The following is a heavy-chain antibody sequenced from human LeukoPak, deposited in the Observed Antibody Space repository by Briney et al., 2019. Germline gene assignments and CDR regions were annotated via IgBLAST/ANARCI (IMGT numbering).Heavy chain of an antibody. D-gene: IGHD3-22*01. CDR3: ARDYYDSSGYYYFDY. CDR2: ISSSGSTI. Sequence: GGSLRLSCAASGFTFSDYYMSWIRQAPGKGLEWVSYISSSGSTIYYADSVKSRFTISRDNAKNSLYLQMNSLRAEDTAVYYCARDYYDSSGYYYFDYWGQGTLVTVSS. J-gene: IGHJ4*02. CDR1: GFTFSDYY. V-gene: IGHV3-11*04.